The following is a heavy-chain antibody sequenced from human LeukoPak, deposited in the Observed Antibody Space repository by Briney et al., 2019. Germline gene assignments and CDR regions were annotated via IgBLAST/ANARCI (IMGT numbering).Heavy chain of an antibody. CDR2: VLFTGSA. Sequence: TSETLSLTCTVSGGSISNGLYYWDWIRQPPGKGLEWIGSVLFTGSAWVNPPLKSRVTISVDTSKNQFSLKLSSVTAADTAVYYCASSDMFRVFYFDYWGQGIQVTVSS. CDR1: GGSISNGLYY. D-gene: IGHD3-10*02. V-gene: IGHV4-39*01. CDR3: ASSDMFRVFYFDY. J-gene: IGHJ4*02.